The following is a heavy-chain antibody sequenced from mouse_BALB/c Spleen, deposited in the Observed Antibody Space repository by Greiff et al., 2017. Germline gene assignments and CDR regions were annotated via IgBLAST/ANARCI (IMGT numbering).Heavy chain of an antibody. CDR2: IYPGGGYT. J-gene: IGHJ3*01. V-gene: IGHV1-63*02. D-gene: IGHD4-1*01. CDR3: ARGAKLGWFAY. CDR1: GYTFTNYW. Sequence: VQLQQSGAELVRPGTSVKISCKASGYTFTNYWLGWVKQRPGHGLEWIGDIYPGGGYTNYNEKFKGKATLTADTSSSTAYMQLSSLTSEDSAVYFCARGAKLGWFAYWGQGTLVTVSA.